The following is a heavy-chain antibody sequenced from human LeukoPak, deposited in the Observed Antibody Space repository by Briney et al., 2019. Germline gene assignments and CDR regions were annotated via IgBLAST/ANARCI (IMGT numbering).Heavy chain of an antibody. J-gene: IGHJ5*02. CDR3: AKDRRTTPKYYYDSSGYPQFDP. CDR2: ISYDGSNK. D-gene: IGHD3-22*01. Sequence: PGGSLRLSCAASGFTFSSYGMHWVRQAPGKGLEWVAVISYDGSNKYYADSVKGRFTISRDNSKNTLYLQMNSLRAEDTAVYYCAKDRRTTPKYYYDSSGYPQFDPWGQGTLVTVSS. V-gene: IGHV3-30*18. CDR1: GFTFSSYG.